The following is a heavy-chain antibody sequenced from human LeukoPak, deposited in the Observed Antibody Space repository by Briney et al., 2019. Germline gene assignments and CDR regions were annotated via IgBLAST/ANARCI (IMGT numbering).Heavy chain of an antibody. D-gene: IGHD6-19*01. CDR1: GYTFTGYY. CDR3: ATPSGWYADAFDI. CDR2: INPNSGGT. J-gene: IGHJ3*02. Sequence: ASVKVSCKASGYTFTGYYMHWVRQAPGQGLEWMGWINPNSGGTNYAQKFQGRVTVTRDTSISTAYMELSRLRSDDTAVYYCATPSGWYADAFDIWGQGTMVTVSS. V-gene: IGHV1-2*02.